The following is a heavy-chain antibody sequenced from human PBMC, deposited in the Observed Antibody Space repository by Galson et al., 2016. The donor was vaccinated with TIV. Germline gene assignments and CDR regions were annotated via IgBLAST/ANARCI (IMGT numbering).Heavy chain of an antibody. CDR1: GDSVSSTSAA. D-gene: IGHD3-3*01. V-gene: IGHV6-1*01. J-gene: IGHJ4*02. Sequence: CAFSGDSVSSTSAAWNWIRQSPSRGLEWLGRTYYRSTWYNDYAASLKRRITINPDTSKNQFSLQLTSVTPEDAAVYYCARGAPSVFGVIMTLDYWGQGTLVTVSS. CDR3: ARGAPSVFGVIMTLDY. CDR2: TYYRSTWYN.